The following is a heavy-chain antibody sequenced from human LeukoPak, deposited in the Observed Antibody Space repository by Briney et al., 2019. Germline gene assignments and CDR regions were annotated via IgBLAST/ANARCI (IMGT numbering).Heavy chain of an antibody. Sequence: GGSLRLSCAASGFTFSSYGMHWVSQAPGNGLEWVAVIWYDGSNKYYADSVKGRFTISRDNSKNTLYLQMNSLRAEDTAVYYCARDCTNGVCYGTDFDYWGQGTLVTVSS. J-gene: IGHJ4*02. CDR1: GFTFSSYG. D-gene: IGHD2-8*01. V-gene: IGHV3-33*01. CDR2: IWYDGSNK. CDR3: ARDCTNGVCYGTDFDY.